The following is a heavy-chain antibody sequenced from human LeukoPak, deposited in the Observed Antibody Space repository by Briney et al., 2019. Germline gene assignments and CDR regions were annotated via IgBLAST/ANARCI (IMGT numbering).Heavy chain of an antibody. D-gene: IGHD3-10*01. CDR1: GYSFTKYA. V-gene: IGHV7-4-1*02. J-gene: IGHJ4*01. Sequence: ASVKVSCKASGYSFTKYAMNWVRQAPGQGLEWMGWINTNTGNPTYAQGFTGRFVFSLDTSVSTAYLQISSLKAEDTAVYYCARNNADGEGRSSYWGHGTLVTVSS. CDR3: ARNNADGEGRSSY. CDR2: INTNTGNP.